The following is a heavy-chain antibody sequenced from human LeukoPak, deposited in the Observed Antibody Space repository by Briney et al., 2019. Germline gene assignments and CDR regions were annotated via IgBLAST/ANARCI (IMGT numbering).Heavy chain of an antibody. D-gene: IGHD3-10*01. CDR1: GGSISSSSYY. CDR2: VYYSGST. CDR3: AREPITMVRGDWFDP. J-gene: IGHJ5*02. Sequence: SETLSLTCTVSGGSISSSSYYWGWIRQPPGKGLEWIGSVYYSGSTYYNPSLKSRVTISVDTSKNQFSLKLSSVTAADTAVYYCAREPITMVRGDWFDPWGQGTLVTVSS. V-gene: IGHV4-39*07.